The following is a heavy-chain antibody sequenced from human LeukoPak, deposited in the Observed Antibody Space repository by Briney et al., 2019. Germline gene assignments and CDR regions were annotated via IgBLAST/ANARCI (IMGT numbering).Heavy chain of an antibody. CDR2: IKEDGSEK. Sequence: PGGSLRLSCAASGFIFSSYWMSWVRQAPGKGPEWVANIKEDGSEKYYVDSVKGRFTISRDNAKNSLSLQMDSLRAEDTAVYYCAKSFPYYDSSYYFDYWGQGTLVTVSS. CDR1: GFIFSSYW. J-gene: IGHJ4*02. V-gene: IGHV3-7*03. CDR3: AKSFPYYDSSYYFDY. D-gene: IGHD3-22*01.